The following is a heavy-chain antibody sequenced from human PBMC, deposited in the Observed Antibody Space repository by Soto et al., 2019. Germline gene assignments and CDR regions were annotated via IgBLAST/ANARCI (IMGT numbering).Heavy chain of an antibody. D-gene: IGHD3-16*01. CDR1: GGSISSGGYY. V-gene: IGHV4-31*03. Sequence: QVQLQESGPGLVKPSQTLSLTCTVSGGSISSGGYYWSWIRQHPGKGLEWIGYIDYMGSTYYNPSIKSRVTISVDTSKNQFSLQLSSVTAADTAVYYCARVGGINWFDPWGQGTLVTVSS. CDR3: ARVGGINWFDP. J-gene: IGHJ5*02. CDR2: IDYMGST.